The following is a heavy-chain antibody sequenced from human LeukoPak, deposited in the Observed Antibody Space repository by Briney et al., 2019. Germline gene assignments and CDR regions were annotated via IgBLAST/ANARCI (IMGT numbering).Heavy chain of an antibody. D-gene: IGHD5-18*01. CDR2: INPNSGGT. CDR3: ARSEPYGYADY. V-gene: IGHV1-2*06. J-gene: IGHJ4*02. Sequence: PGASVKVSCKVSGYTLTELSMHWVRQAPGQGLEWMGRINPNSGGTNYAQKFQGRVTMTRDTSISTAYMELSRLRSDDTAVYYCARSEPYGYADYWGQGTLVTVSS. CDR1: GYTLTELS.